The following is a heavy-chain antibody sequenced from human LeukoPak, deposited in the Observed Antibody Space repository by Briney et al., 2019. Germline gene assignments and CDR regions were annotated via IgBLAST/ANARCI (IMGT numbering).Heavy chain of an antibody. Sequence: SETLSLTCTVSGGSITSSSYYWGWIRHPPGKGLEWIGSIYYSGSTYYNPSLKSRVTISVDTSKNQFSLKLSSVTAADTAVYYCARGKGGDYDEEVLADNNWFDPWGQGTLVTVSS. V-gene: IGHV4-39*07. D-gene: IGHD4-17*01. CDR3: ARGKGGDYDEEVLADNNWFDP. CDR2: IYYSGST. J-gene: IGHJ5*02. CDR1: GGSITSSSYY.